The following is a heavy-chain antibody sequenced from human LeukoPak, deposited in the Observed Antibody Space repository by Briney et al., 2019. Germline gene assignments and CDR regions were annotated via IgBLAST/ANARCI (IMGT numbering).Heavy chain of an antibody. Sequence: SETLSLTCAVYGGSFSGYYWSWIRQPPGKGLEWIGEINHSGSTNYNPSLKSRVTISVDTSKNQFSLKLSSVTAADTAVYYCARGSRGLLDPWGQGTLVTVSS. D-gene: IGHD3-10*01. CDR1: GGSFSGYY. CDR3: ARGSRGLLDP. CDR2: INHSGST. V-gene: IGHV4-34*09. J-gene: IGHJ5*02.